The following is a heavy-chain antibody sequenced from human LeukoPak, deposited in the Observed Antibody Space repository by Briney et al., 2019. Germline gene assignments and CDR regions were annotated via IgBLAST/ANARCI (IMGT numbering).Heavy chain of an antibody. D-gene: IGHD4-23*01. CDR1: GGSFSGYY. V-gene: IGHV4-34*01. J-gene: IGHJ4*02. Sequence: PSETLSLTCAVYGGSFSGYYWSWIRQPPGKGLEWIGEINHSGSTNYNPSLKSRVTLSVDKSKNQFSLKVTSVTAADTAVYYCARVSNSKIDYWGQGTLVTVSS. CDR3: ARVSNSKIDY. CDR2: INHSGST.